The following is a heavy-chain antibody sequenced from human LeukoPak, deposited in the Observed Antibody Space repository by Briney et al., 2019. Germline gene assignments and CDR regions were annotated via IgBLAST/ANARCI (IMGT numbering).Heavy chain of an antibody. J-gene: IGHJ2*01. Sequence: GGSLRLSCEASGLTFGTYGMTWVRQAPGKGHEWVSGITGSSTWTYYADSVRGRFTISRDNSKNTLHLQMSNLTADDTAIYYCARELVSLGTGYFDLWGRGTLVTVSS. D-gene: IGHD7-27*01. V-gene: IGHV3-23*01. CDR2: ITGSSTWT. CDR1: GLTFGTYG. CDR3: ARELVSLGTGYFDL.